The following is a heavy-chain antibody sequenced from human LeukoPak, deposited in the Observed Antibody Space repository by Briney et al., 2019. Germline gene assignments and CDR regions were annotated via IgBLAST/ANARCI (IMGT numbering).Heavy chain of an antibody. J-gene: IGHJ4*02. V-gene: IGHV3-21*01. CDR3: ATSRYDSSGYYGIIAY. Sequence: PGGSLRLSCAASGFTLSSYAMSWVRQAPGKGLEWVSSITSTSIYIYYADSLKGRFTISRDNAKNSLYLQMNSLRAEDTAVYYCATSRYDSSGYYGIIAYWGQGTLVTVSS. CDR2: ITSTSIYI. D-gene: IGHD3-22*01. CDR1: GFTLSSYA.